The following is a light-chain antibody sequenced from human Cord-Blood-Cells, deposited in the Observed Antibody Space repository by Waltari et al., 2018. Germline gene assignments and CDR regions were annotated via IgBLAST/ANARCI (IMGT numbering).Light chain of an antibody. V-gene: IGKV4-1*01. CDR1: QSVLYSSNNKNY. CDR2: WAY. J-gene: IGKJ1*01. CDR3: QQYYSTPT. Sequence: DIVMTQSPDSLAVSLGERATINCKSRQSVLYSSNNKNYLAWYQQKPGQPPKLLIYWAYTRESGVPDRFSGSGSGTDFTLTISSLQAEDVAVYYCQQYYSTPTFGQGTKVEIK.